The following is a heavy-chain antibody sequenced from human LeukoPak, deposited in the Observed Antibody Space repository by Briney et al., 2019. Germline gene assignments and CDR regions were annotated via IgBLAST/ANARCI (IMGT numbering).Heavy chain of an antibody. Sequence: ASVKVSCKASGYTFTSYDINWVRQAPGQGLEWMGWMNPNSGNTGYAQKFQGRVTMTRNTSITTAYMELSSLRSEDTAVYYCARGVRDIVVVPAATENFDYWGQGTLVTVSS. CDR1: GYTFTSYD. CDR2: MNPNSGNT. J-gene: IGHJ4*02. CDR3: ARGVRDIVVVPAATENFDY. V-gene: IGHV1-8*01. D-gene: IGHD2-2*01.